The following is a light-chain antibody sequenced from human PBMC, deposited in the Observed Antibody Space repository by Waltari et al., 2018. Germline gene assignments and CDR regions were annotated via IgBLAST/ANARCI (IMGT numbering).Light chain of an antibody. CDR3: QHYESFPWT. CDR1: QSINRW. V-gene: IGKV1-5*03. Sequence: DIQMTQSPSTLSASVGDRVTITCRASQSINRWLAWYQQKPGKAPNLLIYKSSNLKSGVPSRFSGSGSGTEFTLTISILQPEDSATYYCQHYESFPWTFGQGTKVEIK. CDR2: KSS. J-gene: IGKJ1*01.